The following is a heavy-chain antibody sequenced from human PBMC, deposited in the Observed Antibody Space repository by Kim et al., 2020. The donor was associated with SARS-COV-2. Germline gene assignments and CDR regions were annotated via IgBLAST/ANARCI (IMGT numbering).Heavy chain of an antibody. D-gene: IGHD5-18*01. Sequence: NQAQKVQGRVTMTTDTSTSTDYMELRSLRSDDTAVYYCARDLLDTAMADPWGQGTLVTVSS. CDR3: ARDLLDTAMADP. J-gene: IGHJ5*02. V-gene: IGHV1-18*01.